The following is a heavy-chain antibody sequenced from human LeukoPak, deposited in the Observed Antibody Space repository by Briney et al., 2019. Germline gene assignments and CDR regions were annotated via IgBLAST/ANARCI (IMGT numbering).Heavy chain of an antibody. CDR3: ARRGSRFDY. D-gene: IGHD3-16*01. CDR2: TNEDGSEK. Sequence: GGSLRLSCAASGFTFSSYAMSWVRQAPGKGLEWVANTNEDGSEKYYVDSVKGRFTISRDNAKNSLYLQMNSLRAEDTAVYYCARRGSRFDYWGQGTLVAVSS. V-gene: IGHV3-7*01. J-gene: IGHJ4*02. CDR1: GFTFSSYA.